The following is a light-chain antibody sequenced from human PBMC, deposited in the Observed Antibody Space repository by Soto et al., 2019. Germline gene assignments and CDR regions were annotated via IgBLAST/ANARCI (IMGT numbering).Light chain of an antibody. CDR3: SSFTSINTWV. V-gene: IGLV2-14*01. CDR1: SSDVGGYNY. Sequence: QSVLTQPASVSGSPGQSITISCTGTSSDVGGYNYVSWYQQHPGKAPKLMIYEVSSRPSGVSNRFFGSKSGNTASLTISGLQTEDEADYYCSSFTSINTWVFGGGTKLTVL. J-gene: IGLJ3*02. CDR2: EVS.